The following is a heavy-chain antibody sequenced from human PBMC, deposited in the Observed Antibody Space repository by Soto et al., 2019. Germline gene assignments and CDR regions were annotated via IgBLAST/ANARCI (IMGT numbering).Heavy chain of an antibody. V-gene: IGHV1-69*12. Sequence: QVQLVQSGAEVKKPGSSVKVSCKASGGTFSSYAISWVRQAPGQGLEWMGGIIPIFGTANYAQKFQGRVTITADESTSTAYMELSSLRSEDTAVYYCASAYCIRTSCRPNYYYYGMDVWGQGTTVTVSS. CDR2: IIPIFGTA. D-gene: IGHD2-2*01. CDR1: GGTFSSYA. J-gene: IGHJ6*02. CDR3: ASAYCIRTSCRPNYYYYGMDV.